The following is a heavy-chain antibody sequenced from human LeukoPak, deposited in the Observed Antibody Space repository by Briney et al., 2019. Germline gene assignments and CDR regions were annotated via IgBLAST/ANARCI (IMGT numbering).Heavy chain of an antibody. Sequence: PGGSLRLSCTASGFTFGDYAMSWVRQAPEKGLEWVGFIRSKAYGGTTEYAASVKGRFTISRDDSKSIAYLQMNSLKTEDTAVYYCTRDDTSSRGYSGYDYFDYWGQGTLVTVSS. D-gene: IGHD5-12*01. J-gene: IGHJ4*02. V-gene: IGHV3-49*04. CDR1: GFTFGDYA. CDR3: TRDDTSSRGYSGYDYFDY. CDR2: IRSKAYGGTT.